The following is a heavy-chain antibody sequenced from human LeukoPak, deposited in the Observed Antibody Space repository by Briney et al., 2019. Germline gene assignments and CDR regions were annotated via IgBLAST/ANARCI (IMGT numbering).Heavy chain of an antibody. Sequence: PSETLSLTCAVYGGPFRGFFWCWIRHAPEEGLGWIGEISHSGSSNYNPSLKSRITISVDTSQFSLRLTSVTAADTAVYYCARGIFYGGRNQYIWFDLWGQGTLVTVSS. CDR3: ARGIFYGGRNQYIWFDL. D-gene: IGHD4-23*01. CDR1: GGPFRGFF. J-gene: IGHJ5*02. V-gene: IGHV4-34*01. CDR2: ISHSGSS.